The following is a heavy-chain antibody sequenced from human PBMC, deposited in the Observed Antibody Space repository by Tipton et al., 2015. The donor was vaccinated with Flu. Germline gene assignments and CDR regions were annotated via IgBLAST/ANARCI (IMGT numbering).Heavy chain of an antibody. CDR1: GGSISSYY. V-gene: IGHV4-4*07. J-gene: IGHJ1*01. CDR2: IYASGST. CDR3: AKSGSYLEYLQH. D-gene: IGHD1-26*01. Sequence: LRLSCTVSGGSISSYYWSWIRQPAGKGLEWIGRIYASGSTNYNPSLKSRVTMSVDTSKNQFSLKLTSVSAADTAVYYCAKSGSYLEYLQHWGQGTLVTVSS.